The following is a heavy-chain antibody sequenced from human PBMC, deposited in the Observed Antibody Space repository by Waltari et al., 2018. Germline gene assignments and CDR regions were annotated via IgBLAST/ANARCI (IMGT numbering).Heavy chain of an antibody. CDR1: GFTFSNFA. CDR2: ITGSGDST. V-gene: IGHV3-23*01. Sequence: EVQLLESGGGLAQPGGSLRLSCAASGFTFSNFAMTWVRQAPGKGREWISTITGSGDSTYHADSVKGRFTISRENSKNTLYLQMNSLRGDDAAIYYCAKSPYGDKTTFDYWGQGTLVTVSS. J-gene: IGHJ4*02. CDR3: AKSPYGDKTTFDY. D-gene: IGHD4-17*01.